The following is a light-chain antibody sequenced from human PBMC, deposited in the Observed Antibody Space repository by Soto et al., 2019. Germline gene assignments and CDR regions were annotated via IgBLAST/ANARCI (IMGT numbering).Light chain of an antibody. CDR1: SSDVGPYNL. CDR2: EVT. CDR3: CSYAGSNTWV. J-gene: IGLJ3*02. Sequence: QSALTQPASVSGSPGQSITISCTGTSSDVGPYNLVSWYQQHPGKAPKLMISEVTKRPSGVSNRFSGSKSGNTASLTISGLQAEDESDYYCCSYAGSNTWVFGGGTKVTVL. V-gene: IGLV2-23*02.